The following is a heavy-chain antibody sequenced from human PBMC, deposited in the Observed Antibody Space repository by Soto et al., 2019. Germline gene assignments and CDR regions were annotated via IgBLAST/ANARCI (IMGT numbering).Heavy chain of an antibody. CDR1: GGSISSYY. D-gene: IGHD2-2*01. J-gene: IGHJ6*03. V-gene: IGHV4-59*01. CDR3: ARAPLDIVVVPAADTIYYYYYMAV. CDR2: IYYSGST. Sequence: QVQLQESGPGLVKPSETLSLTCTVSGGSISSYYWSWIRQPPGKGLEWIGYIYYSGSTNYNPSLKNRVPISVDTAKNQFSLKLSSVTAADTAVYYCARAPLDIVVVPAADTIYYYYYMAVWGKGTTVTVSS.